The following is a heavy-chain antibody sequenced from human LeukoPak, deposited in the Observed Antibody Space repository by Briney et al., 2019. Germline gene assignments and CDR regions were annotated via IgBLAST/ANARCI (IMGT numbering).Heavy chain of an antibody. D-gene: IGHD6-6*01. CDR2: IYTSGST. J-gene: IGHJ6*03. CDR1: GGSISSYY. CDR3: ARDRDLAARYYYYYMDV. V-gene: IGHV4-4*07. Sequence: SETLSLTCTVSGGSISSYYWSWIRQPAGKGLEWIGRIYTSGSTNYNPSLKSRVTKSVDTSKNQFSLKLSSVTAADTAVYYCARDRDLAARYYYYYMDVWGKGTTVTVSS.